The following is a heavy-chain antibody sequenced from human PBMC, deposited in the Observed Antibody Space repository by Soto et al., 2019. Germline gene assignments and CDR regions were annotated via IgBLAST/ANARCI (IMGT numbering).Heavy chain of an antibody. CDR2: ISVSDGST. V-gene: IGHV3-23*01. J-gene: IGHJ4*02. CDR1: GFTFSVND. CDR3: AKGGWLEY. Sequence: PGGSLRLSCAASGFTFSVNDMSWVRQALGKGLEWVSTISVSDGSTWYTDSVKGRFTVSRDDSQNTLFFQMKNLRPEDTAVYYCAKGGWLEYWGQGTLVTVSS. D-gene: IGHD2-15*01.